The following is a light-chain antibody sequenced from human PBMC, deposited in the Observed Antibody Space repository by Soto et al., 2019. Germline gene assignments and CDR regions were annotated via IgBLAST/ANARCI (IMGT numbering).Light chain of an antibody. CDR3: HQRNK. J-gene: IGKJ5*01. CDR2: DTS. V-gene: IGKV3-11*01. CDR1: QFLSSY. Sequence: TQSPATLSLSPGERATLSCRASQFLSSYLAWYQQIPGQPPRLLIYDTSNRVTGIPARFSGSRSGTDFTLTISSLEPEDFAVYFCHQRNKFGQGTRLEIK.